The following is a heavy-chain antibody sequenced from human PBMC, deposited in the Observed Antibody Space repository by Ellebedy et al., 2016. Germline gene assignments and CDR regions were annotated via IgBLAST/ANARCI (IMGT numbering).Heavy chain of an antibody. CDR3: VRLDTSGWYYFDY. D-gene: IGHD6-19*01. Sequence: KVSXXGSGYSFATYWIGWVRQLPGKGLEWMGIIYPGDSDTRYSPSFQGQVTVSADKSIATAYLQWSSLKASDTALYYCVRLDTSGWYYFDYWGQGSLLTVSS. CDR1: GYSFATYW. CDR2: IYPGDSDT. V-gene: IGHV5-51*01. J-gene: IGHJ4*02.